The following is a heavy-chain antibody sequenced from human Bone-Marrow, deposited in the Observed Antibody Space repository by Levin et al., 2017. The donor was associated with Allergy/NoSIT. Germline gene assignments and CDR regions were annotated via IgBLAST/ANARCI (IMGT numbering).Heavy chain of an antibody. CDR3: ARGPRGEPFLSPRELSIYYYYYYMDG. J-gene: IGHJ6*03. CDR2: IIPIFGTA. CDR1: GGTFSSYA. D-gene: IGHD3-16*02. Sequence: SVKVSCKASGGTFSSYAISWVRQAPGQGLEWMGGIIPIFGTANYAQKFQGRVTITADKSTSTAYMELSSLRSEDTAVYYCARGPRGEPFLSPRELSIYYYYYYMDGWGKGTTVTVSS. V-gene: IGHV1-69*06.